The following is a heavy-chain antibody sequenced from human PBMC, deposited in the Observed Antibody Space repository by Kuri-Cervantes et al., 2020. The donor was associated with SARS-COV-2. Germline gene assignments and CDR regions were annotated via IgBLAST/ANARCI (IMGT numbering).Heavy chain of an antibody. D-gene: IGHD2-2*01. Sequence: GGSLRLSCAASGFTFSSYAMHWVRQAPGKGLEWVAVISYDGSNKYYADSVKGRFTISRDNSKNTLYLQMNSLRAEDTAVYYCATIAIVVVFNNWFDPWGQGTRVTVSS. CDR3: ATIAIVVVFNNWFDP. V-gene: IGHV3-30-3*01. CDR2: ISYDGSNK. CDR1: GFTFSSYA. J-gene: IGHJ5*02.